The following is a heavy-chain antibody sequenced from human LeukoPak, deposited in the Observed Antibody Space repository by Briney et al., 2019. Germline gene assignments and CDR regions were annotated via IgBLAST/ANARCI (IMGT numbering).Heavy chain of an antibody. CDR2: IYYSGST. D-gene: IGHD1-14*01. CDR1: GGSISSGDYY. CDR3: ARDGRETGSNGLIDC. J-gene: IGHJ4*02. V-gene: IGHV4-30-4*08. Sequence: PSETLSLTCTVSGGSISSGDYYWSWIRQPPGKGLEWIGYIYYSGSTYYNPSLKSRVTISVDTSKNQFSLKLSSVTAADTAVYYCARDGRETGSNGLIDCWGQGNLVTVSS.